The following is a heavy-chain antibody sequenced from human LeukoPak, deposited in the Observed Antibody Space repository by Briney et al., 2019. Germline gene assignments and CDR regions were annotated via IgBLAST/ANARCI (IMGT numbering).Heavy chain of an antibody. J-gene: IGHJ4*02. CDR1: GYTFTSYG. Sequence: GASVKVSCKASGYTFTSYGISWVRQAPGQGLEWMGWISAYNGNTNYAQKLQGRVTMTTDTSTSTAYMELRSLRSDDTAVYYCARHAAWYSSGWYLGHWGQGTLVTVSS. CDR3: ARHAAWYSSGWYLGH. V-gene: IGHV1-18*01. CDR2: ISAYNGNT. D-gene: IGHD6-19*01.